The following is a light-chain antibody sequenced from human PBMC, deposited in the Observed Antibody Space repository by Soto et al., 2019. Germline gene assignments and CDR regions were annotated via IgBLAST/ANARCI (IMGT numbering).Light chain of an antibody. Sequence: EIVMTQSPATLSVSPGERATLSYRARQSILRNLAWYQQKPGQAPRLLIYGASTRANGIPARFSGSGSGTELTLTIISLQSEDFAVYFCQQYNNWPTITFGQGTRLEIK. CDR2: GAS. J-gene: IGKJ5*01. CDR3: QQYNNWPTIT. V-gene: IGKV3-15*01. CDR1: QSILRN.